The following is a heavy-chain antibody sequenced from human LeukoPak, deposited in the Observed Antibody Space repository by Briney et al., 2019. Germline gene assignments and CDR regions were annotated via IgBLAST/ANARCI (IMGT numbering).Heavy chain of an antibody. D-gene: IGHD4-17*01. Sequence: GGSLRLSCAASGFTFSSYAMSWVRQAPGKGLEWVSVIYSGGSTYYADSVKGRFTISRDNSKNTLYLQMNSLRAEDTAVYYCAIDLDYGDYVPPPPDDYWGQGTLVTVFS. V-gene: IGHV3-23*03. J-gene: IGHJ4*02. CDR1: GFTFSSYA. CDR3: AIDLDYGDYVPPPPDDY. CDR2: IYSGGST.